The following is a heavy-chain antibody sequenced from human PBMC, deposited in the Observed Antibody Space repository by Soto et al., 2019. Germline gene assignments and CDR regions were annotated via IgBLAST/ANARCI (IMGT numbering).Heavy chain of an antibody. CDR2: ISPSSGHI. J-gene: IGHJ6*02. CDR1: GFTFSSCT. CDR3: SGCSGGACHKNYGMDV. Sequence: EVHLVESGGGLVKPGGSLRLSCAVSGFTFSSCTMNWVRQAPGKGLEWVSSISPSSGHIYYADSVKGRYTISRDNAKKSLYLQINSLRGEDTAVYYFSGCSGGACHKNYGMDVWGQGSTVPVCS. D-gene: IGHD2-15*01. V-gene: IGHV3-21*01.